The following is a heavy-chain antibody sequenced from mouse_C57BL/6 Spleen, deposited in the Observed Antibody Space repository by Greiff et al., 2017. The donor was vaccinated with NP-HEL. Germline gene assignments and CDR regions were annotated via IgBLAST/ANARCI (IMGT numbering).Heavy chain of an antibody. CDR2: IDPSDSYT. Sequence: QVQLQQPGAELVMPGASVKLSCKASGYTFTSYWMHWVKQRPGQGLEWIGEIDPSDSYTNYNQKFKGKSTLTVDKSSSTAYMQLSSLTSEDSAVYYCARNSNYPYAMDYWGQRTSVTVSS. J-gene: IGHJ4*01. V-gene: IGHV1-69*01. CDR1: GYTFTSYW. CDR3: ARNSNYPYAMDY. D-gene: IGHD2-5*01.